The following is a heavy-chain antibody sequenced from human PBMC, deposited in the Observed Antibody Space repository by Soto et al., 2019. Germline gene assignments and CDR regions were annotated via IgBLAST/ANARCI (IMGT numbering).Heavy chain of an antibody. J-gene: IGHJ3*02. CDR3: AKDLGHGGRGAFDI. CDR1: GFTFSSYG. V-gene: IGHV3-30*18. Sequence: QVQLVESGGGVVQPGRSLRLSCAASGFTFSSYGMHWVRQAPGKGLEWVAVISYDGGNKYYADSVKGRFTISRDNSKNTLYLQMNSLRAEDTAVYYCAKDLGHGGRGAFDIWGQGTMVTVSS. CDR2: ISYDGGNK. D-gene: IGHD7-27*01.